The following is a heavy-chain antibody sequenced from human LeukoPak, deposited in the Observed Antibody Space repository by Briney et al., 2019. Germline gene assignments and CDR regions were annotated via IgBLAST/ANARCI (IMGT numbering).Heavy chain of an antibody. CDR2: IRYDGSNK. D-gene: IGHD6-19*01. J-gene: IGHJ4*02. V-gene: IGHV3-30*02. CDR3: AKDKSYSSGWYPEY. CDR1: GFTFSSYG. Sequence: PGGSLRLSCAASGFTFSSYGMHWVRQAPGKGLEWVAFIRYDGSNKYYADSVKGRFTISRDNSKNTLYLQMNSLRAEDTAVYYCAKDKSYSSGWYPEYWGQGTLVTVSS.